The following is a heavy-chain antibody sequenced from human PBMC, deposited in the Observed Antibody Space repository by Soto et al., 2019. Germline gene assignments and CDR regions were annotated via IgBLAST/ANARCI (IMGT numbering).Heavy chain of an antibody. Sequence: QVQLVQSGAEVKKPGSSVKVSCKASGGTFSSYAISWVRQAPGQGLEWMGGIIPIFGTANYAQKFQGRVTITADKSTSTAYMERSSLRSEDTAVYDCAWTYCSSPSCYTSPIDYWGQGTLVTVSS. D-gene: IGHD2-2*02. CDR1: GGTFSSYA. J-gene: IGHJ4*02. CDR3: AWTYCSSPSCYTSPIDY. CDR2: IIPIFGTA. V-gene: IGHV1-69*06.